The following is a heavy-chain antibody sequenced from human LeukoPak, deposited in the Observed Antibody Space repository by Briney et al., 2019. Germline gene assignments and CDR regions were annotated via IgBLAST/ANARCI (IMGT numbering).Heavy chain of an antibody. CDR3: GRGDYSSSWYLDH. Sequence: GGSLRLSCAASGFTFSSYGMHWVRQAPGKGLEWVAVISYDGSNKYYADSVKGRFTISRDNAKNSLYLQMNSLRAEDTAVYYCGRGDYSSSWYLDHWGQGTLVTVSS. CDR2: ISYDGSNK. J-gene: IGHJ4*02. V-gene: IGHV3-30*03. D-gene: IGHD6-13*01. CDR1: GFTFSSYG.